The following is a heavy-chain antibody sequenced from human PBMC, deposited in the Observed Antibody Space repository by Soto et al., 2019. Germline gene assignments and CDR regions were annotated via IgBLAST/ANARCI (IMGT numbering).Heavy chain of an antibody. CDR3: ARDDYTYGVY. Sequence: SGGSLRLSCAASGFGFRHYFMSWMRQAPGKGLEWVSYIGPYGNSKYYADSVKGRFTISRDDAKESLYLDMNNLRAEDTAVYYCARDDYTYGVYWGQGSLVTSPQ. CDR1: GFGFRHYF. CDR2: IGPYGNSK. V-gene: IGHV3-11*01. J-gene: IGHJ4*02. D-gene: IGHD5-12*01.